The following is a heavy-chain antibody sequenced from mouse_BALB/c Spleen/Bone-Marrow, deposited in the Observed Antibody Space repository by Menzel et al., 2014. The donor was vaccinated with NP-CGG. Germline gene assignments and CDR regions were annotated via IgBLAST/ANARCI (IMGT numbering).Heavy chain of an antibody. J-gene: IGHJ4*01. CDR2: INPGNGGT. CDR1: GYTFTSYY. V-gene: IGHV1S81*02. Sequence: VQLVESGAELVKPGASVKLSCKASGYTFTSYYMYWVKQRPGQGLEWFGEINPGNGGTNFNEKFKNKATLTVDKSSSTAYMQLSSLTSEDSAVYYCSRGRRDALDYWGQGTSVTVS. CDR3: SRGRRDALDY.